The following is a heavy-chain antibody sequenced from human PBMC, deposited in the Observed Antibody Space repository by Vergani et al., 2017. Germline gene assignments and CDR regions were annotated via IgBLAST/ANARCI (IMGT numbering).Heavy chain of an antibody. CDR3: ARGSFREYYFDY. J-gene: IGHJ4*02. Sequence: QVQLQESGPGLVRPSGTLSLTCTVSGGSLGGYSGNWIRQTPGEGLEWIGYTYYSGSTYYNPSLKSRVTISVDTSKNQFSLKLSSVTAADTAVYYCARGSFREYYFDYWGQGTLVTVSS. CDR2: TYYSGST. CDR1: GGSLGGYS. D-gene: IGHD1-26*01. V-gene: IGHV4-59*06.